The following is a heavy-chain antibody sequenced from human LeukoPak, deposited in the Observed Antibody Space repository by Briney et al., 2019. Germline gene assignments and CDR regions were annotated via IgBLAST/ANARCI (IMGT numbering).Heavy chain of an antibody. D-gene: IGHD3-10*01. Sequence: GGSLRLSCAASGFTLSTHGMHWVRQAPGKGLEWVAVISYDGSNRYYADSVKGRFTISRDNSKNTLYLQMNSLRAEDTAVYYCAKDRNYYGSGSYYNYFDYWGQGTLVTVSS. J-gene: IGHJ4*02. CDR1: GFTLSTHG. CDR2: ISYDGSNR. CDR3: AKDRNYYGSGSYYNYFDY. V-gene: IGHV3-30*18.